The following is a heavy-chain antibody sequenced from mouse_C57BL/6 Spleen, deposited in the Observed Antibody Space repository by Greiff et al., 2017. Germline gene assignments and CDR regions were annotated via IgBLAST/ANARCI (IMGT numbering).Heavy chain of an antibody. CDR3: ARDDFDYGSSYGYFDV. J-gene: IGHJ1*03. Sequence: VQLQQSGPELVKPGASVKIPCKASGYTFTDYNMDWVKQSHGKSLAWIGDINPNNGGTIYNQKFKGKATLTVDKSSSTAYMELRSLTSEDTAVYYCARDDFDYGSSYGYFDVWGTGTTVTVSS. CDR2: INPNNGGT. CDR1: GYTFTDYN. V-gene: IGHV1-18*01. D-gene: IGHD1-1*01.